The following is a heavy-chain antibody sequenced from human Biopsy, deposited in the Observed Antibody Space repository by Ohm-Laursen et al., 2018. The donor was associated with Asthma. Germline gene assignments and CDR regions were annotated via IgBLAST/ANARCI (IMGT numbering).Heavy chain of an antibody. D-gene: IGHD7-27*01. Sequence: EASVKVSCKASGFTFMGYHIFWMRQAPGQGLEWMGRINPNGGGTHYAQKFQGRVTFTRDTSISTAYMDLSALTSDDTAVYYCARRQKSPGDRWFDPWGQGTLVTVSS. CDR2: INPNGGGT. V-gene: IGHV1-2*06. CDR3: ARRQKSPGDRWFDP. CDR1: GFTFMGYH. J-gene: IGHJ5*02.